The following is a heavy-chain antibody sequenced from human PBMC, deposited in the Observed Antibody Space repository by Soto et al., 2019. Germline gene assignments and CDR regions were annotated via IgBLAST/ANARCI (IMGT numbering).Heavy chain of an antibody. J-gene: IGHJ5*01. CDR3: ARSLSSSWWGWFDP. D-gene: IGHD6-13*01. V-gene: IGHV4-34*01. Sequence: QVQLQQWGAGLLKPSETLSLTFAVYGGSFSGYYWSWIREPPGKGLEWIGEINHSGSSNYNPSLKSRVTISVDTSKNQFSLKLSSVTAADTAVYYCARSLSSSWWGWFDPWCQGTLVTVSS. CDR1: GGSFSGYY. CDR2: INHSGSS.